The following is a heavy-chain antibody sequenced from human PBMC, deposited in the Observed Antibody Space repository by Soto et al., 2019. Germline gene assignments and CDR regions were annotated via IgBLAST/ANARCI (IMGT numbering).Heavy chain of an antibody. J-gene: IGHJ5*02. CDR1: GGSISDDTYY. V-gene: IGHV4-39*01. CDR2: IYYSGTS. D-gene: IGHD3-10*01. Sequence: SETLSLTCTVSGGSISDDTYYWGWIRQPPGKGLEWIGSIYYSGTSSYNPSLESRVAMSVDTSKNQFSLKLSSVTAADTAVYYCARSRFGELWWFDPWGQGTLVTVS. CDR3: ARSRFGELWWFDP.